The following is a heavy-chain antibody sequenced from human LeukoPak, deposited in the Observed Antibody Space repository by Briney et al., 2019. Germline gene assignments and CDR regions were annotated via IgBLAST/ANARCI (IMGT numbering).Heavy chain of an antibody. CDR3: ARGYCTNGVCPFGY. J-gene: IGHJ4*02. V-gene: IGHV1-2*02. CDR1: GYTFSVYY. D-gene: IGHD2-8*01. CDR2: VVPNGGGT. Sequence: ASVKVSCKASGYTFSVYYIHWLRQAPGQGLDWMGWVVPNGGGTNYAQKFRDRVTMTRDTSIDTAYMELSRLRSDDTAVYYCARGYCTNGVCPFGYWGQGTLVTVSS.